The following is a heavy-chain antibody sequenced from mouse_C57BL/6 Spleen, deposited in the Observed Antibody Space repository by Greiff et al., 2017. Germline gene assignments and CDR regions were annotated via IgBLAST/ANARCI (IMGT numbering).Heavy chain of an antibody. CDR2: ILPGSGST. CDR3: ARRPGDAMDY. J-gene: IGHJ4*01. CDR1: GYTFTGYW. Sequence: QVQLQQSGAELMKPGASVKLSCKATGYTFTGYWIEWVKQRPGPGLEWIGEILPGSGSTKYNEKFKGKATITEDTSSNTVYMQRSSLTIEDSAIYYCARRPGDAMDYWGQGTSVTVSS. V-gene: IGHV1-9*01.